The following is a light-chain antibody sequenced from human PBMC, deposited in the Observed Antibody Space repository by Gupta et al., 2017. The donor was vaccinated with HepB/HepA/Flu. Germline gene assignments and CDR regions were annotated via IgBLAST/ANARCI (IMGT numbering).Light chain of an antibody. CDR2: NAS. CDR1: QSISSW. J-gene: IGKJ1*01. CDR3: QQYNSYSRT. Sequence: DIQLTQSPSTLSASVGDRVTITCRASQSISSWLAWYQQKPGKAPKLLIYNASSLESGVPSRFSGSRSGTEFTLTISSLQPDDFATYYCQQYNSYSRTCGQGTKVEIK. V-gene: IGKV1-5*03.